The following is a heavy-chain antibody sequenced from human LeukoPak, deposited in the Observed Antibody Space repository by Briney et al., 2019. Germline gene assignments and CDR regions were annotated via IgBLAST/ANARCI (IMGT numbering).Heavy chain of an antibody. CDR3: AREGIAVAGFPDY. J-gene: IGHJ4*02. CDR2: INPSGGST. CDR1: GYTFTGYY. D-gene: IGHD6-19*01. V-gene: IGHV1-46*01. Sequence: ASVKVSCKASGYTFTGYYMHWVRQAPGQGLEWMGIINPSGGSTSYAQKFQGRVTMTRDTSTSTAYMELRSLRSDDTAVYYCAREGIAVAGFPDYWGQGTLVTVSS.